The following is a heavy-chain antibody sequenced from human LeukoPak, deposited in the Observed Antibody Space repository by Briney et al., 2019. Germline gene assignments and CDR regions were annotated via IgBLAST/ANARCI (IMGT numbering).Heavy chain of an antibody. V-gene: IGHV4-59*13. J-gene: IGHJ3*02. D-gene: IGHD1-26*01. CDR2: IYYSGST. CDR3: ARDRVGGATAAFDI. CDR1: GGSISGYY. Sequence: SETLSLTCTVSGGSISGYYWSWVRQPPGKGLEWIGFIYYSGSTNYNPSLKSRVAISLDRSKNQFSLKLSSVAAADTAVYYCARDRVGGATAAFDIWGRGTMVTASS.